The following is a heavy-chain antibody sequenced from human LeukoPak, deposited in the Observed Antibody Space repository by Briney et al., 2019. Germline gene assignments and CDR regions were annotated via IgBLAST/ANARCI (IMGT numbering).Heavy chain of an antibody. J-gene: IGHJ5*02. CDR1: GYTFRSHD. V-gene: IGHV1-8*01. D-gene: IGHD1-1*01. Sequence: SVLVSCKASGYTFRSHDINWVRQATGQGLEWMGWVSPKTGRTGYAQKFQGRVYMTTNASLSTAYMELSSLRSDDTVVYFCARESERNDGWFDPWGQGTLVTVSS. CDR3: ARESERNDGWFDP. CDR2: VSPKTGRT.